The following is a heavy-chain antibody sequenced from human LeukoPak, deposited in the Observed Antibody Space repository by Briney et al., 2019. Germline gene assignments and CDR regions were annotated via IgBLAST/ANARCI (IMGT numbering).Heavy chain of an antibody. CDR3: ARGTASTGLDN. J-gene: IGHJ4*02. CDR2: SNTDGSTT. CDR1: GFTFSNYW. D-gene: IGHD1-1*01. V-gene: IGHV3-74*01. Sequence: GGSLRLSCEASGFTFSNYWMNWVRQAPGKGLVWVSRSNTDGSTTSYADSVKGRFTISRDNAKNTLYLQMNSLRAEDTAVYYCARGTASTGLDNWGQGTLVTVSS.